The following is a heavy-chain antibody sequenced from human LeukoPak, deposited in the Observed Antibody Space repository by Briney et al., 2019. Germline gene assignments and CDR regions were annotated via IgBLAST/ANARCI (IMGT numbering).Heavy chain of an antibody. CDR3: ARDAKDSGSYYYYYGMDV. D-gene: IGHD1-26*01. J-gene: IGHJ6*02. CDR2: ISYDGSNK. CDR1: GFTFSSYA. Sequence: GGSLRLSCAASGFTFSSYAMHWVRQAPGKGLEWVAVISYDGSNKYYADSVKGRFTISRDNSKNTLYLQMNSLRAEDTAVYYCARDAKDSGSYYYYYGMDVWGQGTTVTVSS. V-gene: IGHV3-30-3*01.